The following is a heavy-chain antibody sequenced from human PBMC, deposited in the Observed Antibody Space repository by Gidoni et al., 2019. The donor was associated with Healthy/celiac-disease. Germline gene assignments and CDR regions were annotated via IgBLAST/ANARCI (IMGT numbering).Heavy chain of an antibody. V-gene: IGHV3-23*01. J-gene: IGHJ4*02. D-gene: IGHD6-13*01. CDR2: ISGSGGST. Sequence: LEWVSAISGSGGSTYYADSVKGRFTISRDNSKNTLYLQMNSLRAEDTAVYYCAKEFLAAAGNFDYWGQGTLVTVSS. CDR3: AKEFLAAAGNFDY.